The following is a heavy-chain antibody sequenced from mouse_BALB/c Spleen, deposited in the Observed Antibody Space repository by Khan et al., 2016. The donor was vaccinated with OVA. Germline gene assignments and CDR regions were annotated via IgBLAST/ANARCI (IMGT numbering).Heavy chain of an antibody. Sequence: EVELVESGPSLVKPSQTLSLTCSVTGDSITRGYWNWIRKSPGNKLDYMGYISYSGNTYCNPFLKSRISITPDNSKNQYYLQLNSVPTEDTAKYYCGSERRGFDYWGQGTLVTVSA. CDR1: GDSITRGY. J-gene: IGHJ3*01. CDR3: GSERRGFDY. V-gene: IGHV3-8*02. CDR2: ISYSGNT. D-gene: IGHD1-1*01.